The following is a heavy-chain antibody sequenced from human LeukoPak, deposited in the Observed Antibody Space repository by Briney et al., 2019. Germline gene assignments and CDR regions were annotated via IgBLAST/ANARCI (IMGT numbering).Heavy chain of an antibody. D-gene: IGHD2-2*01. CDR3: ARDRWDIVVVPAAREIDY. CDR2: ISSSSSYI. CDR1: GFTFSSYS. V-gene: IGHV3-21*01. J-gene: IGHJ4*02. Sequence: GGSLRLSCAASGFTFSSYSMNWVRQAPGKGLEWVSSISSSSSYIYYADSVKGRFTISRDNAKNSLYLQINSLGAEDTAVYFCARDRWDIVVVPAAREIDYWGQGTLVTVSS.